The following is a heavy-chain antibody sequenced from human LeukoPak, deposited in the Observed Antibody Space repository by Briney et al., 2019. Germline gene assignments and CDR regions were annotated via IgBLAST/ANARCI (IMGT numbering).Heavy chain of an antibody. CDR2: IYYSGST. Sequence: AETESLTCTVSRGSISSYHWSWIRQPPGKGLEWIGYIYYSGSTNYNPSLKSRVTISVDTSKNQFSLKVNSVSATDTAVYYCASLQWGTFDYRGQVTLATVSS. J-gene: IGHJ4*02. CDR3: ASLQWGTFDY. D-gene: IGHD3-16*01. V-gene: IGHV4-59*01. CDR1: RGSISSYH.